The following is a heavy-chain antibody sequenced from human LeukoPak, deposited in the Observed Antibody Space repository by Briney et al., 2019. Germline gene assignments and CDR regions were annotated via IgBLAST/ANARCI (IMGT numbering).Heavy chain of an antibody. Sequence: PGGSLRLSCAASGFTFSSYWMSWVRQAPGKGLEWVANIKQDGSEKYYVDSVKGRFTISRDNAKNSLYLQMNSLRAEDTAVYYCARDREQQLELERWFDPWGQGTLVTVSS. CDR3: ARDREQQLELERWFDP. J-gene: IGHJ5*02. D-gene: IGHD6-13*01. CDR2: IKQDGSEK. V-gene: IGHV3-7*01. CDR1: GFTFSSYW.